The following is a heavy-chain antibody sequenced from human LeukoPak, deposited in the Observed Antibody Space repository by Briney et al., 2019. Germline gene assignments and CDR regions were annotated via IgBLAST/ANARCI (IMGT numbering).Heavy chain of an antibody. Sequence: SETLSLTCTVSGGSISSYNWSWIRQPAGKGLEWIGRIYTSGSTNYNPSLKSRVTMSVDTSKNQFSLKLSSVTAADTAVYYCARAPYYGSGSYSFDYWGQGTLVTVSS. V-gene: IGHV4-4*07. CDR1: GGSISSYN. CDR2: IYTSGST. D-gene: IGHD3-10*01. CDR3: ARAPYYGSGSYSFDY. J-gene: IGHJ4*02.